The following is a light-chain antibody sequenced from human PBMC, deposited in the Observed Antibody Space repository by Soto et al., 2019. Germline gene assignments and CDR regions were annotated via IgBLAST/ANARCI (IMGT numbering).Light chain of an antibody. CDR2: GAS. J-gene: IGKJ1*01. CDR3: QQYGISPRT. CDR1: QSVSSNY. Sequence: EIVLTQSPGTLSLSPGERATLSCRTSQSVSSNYLAWYQQKPGQAPSLFIYGASRRATGIPDRFSGSGSVTDFTLTISRLEPEDFAVYYCQQYGISPRTFGQGTKVEIK. V-gene: IGKV3-20*01.